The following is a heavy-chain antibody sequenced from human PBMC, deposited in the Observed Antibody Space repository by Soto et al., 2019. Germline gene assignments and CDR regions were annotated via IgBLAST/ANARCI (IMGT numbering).Heavy chain of an antibody. J-gene: IGHJ5*02. CDR1: GFTFSSYS. Sequence: EVQLVESGGGLVKPGGSLRLSCAASGFTFSSYSMNWVRQAPGKGLEWVSSISSSSRYIYYADSVKGRFTISKDHAKNPLYLQMNSLRAEDTAVYYCASELRVLEWFRFDPWGQGSLVTVSS. D-gene: IGHD3-3*01. CDR3: ASELRVLEWFRFDP. CDR2: ISSSSRYI. V-gene: IGHV3-21*01.